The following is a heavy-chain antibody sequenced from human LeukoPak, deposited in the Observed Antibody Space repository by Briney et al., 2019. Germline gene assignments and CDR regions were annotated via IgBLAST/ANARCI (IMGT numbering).Heavy chain of an antibody. J-gene: IGHJ4*02. D-gene: IGHD3-22*01. CDR3: ARERYYYDSSGHFDY. CDR2: ISSRGSTI. CDR1: GFTFSDYY. Sequence: PGGSLRLSCTASGFTFSDYYMSWIRQAPGKGLEWVSYISSRGSTIYYADSVKGRFTISRDNAKNSLYLQMNSLRAEDTAVYYCARERYYYDSSGHFDYWGQGTLVTVSS. V-gene: IGHV3-11*01.